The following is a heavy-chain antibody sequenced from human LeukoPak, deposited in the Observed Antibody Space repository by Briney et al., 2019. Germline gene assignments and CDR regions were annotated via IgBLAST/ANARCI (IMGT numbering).Heavy chain of an antibody. V-gene: IGHV4-59*08. CDR3: ARRDSSSWYDWFDP. Sequence: KASETLSLTCTVSGDSISSYYWSWIRQPPGKGLEWIGYIYYSGSTNYNPSLKSRVTISVDKSKNQFSLKLSSMTAADTAVYYCARRDSSSWYDWFDPWGQGTLVTVSS. CDR2: IYYSGST. J-gene: IGHJ5*02. D-gene: IGHD6-13*01. CDR1: GDSISSYY.